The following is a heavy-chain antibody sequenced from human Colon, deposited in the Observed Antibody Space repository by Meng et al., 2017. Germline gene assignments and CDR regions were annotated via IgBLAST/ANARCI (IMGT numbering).Heavy chain of an antibody. D-gene: IGHD6-19*01. J-gene: IGHJ2*01. CDR2: IIPIFGTA. Sequence: SVKVSCKASGGTFSSYAISWVRQAPGQGLEWMGGIIPIFGTANYAQKFQGRVTITADKSTSTAYMELSSLRSEDTAVYYCARPRDSNGWYGEWYFDLWGLGTLVTVSS. CDR1: GGTFSSYA. V-gene: IGHV1-69*06. CDR3: ARPRDSNGWYGEWYFDL.